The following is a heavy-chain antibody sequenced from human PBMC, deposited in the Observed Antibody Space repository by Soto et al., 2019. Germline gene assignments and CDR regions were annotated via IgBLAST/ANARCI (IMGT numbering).Heavy chain of an antibody. Sequence: PGGSLRLSCAASGFTFSSYAMSWVRQAPGKGLEWVSAISGSGGSTYYADSVKGRFTISRDNSKNTLYLQMNSLRAEDTAVYYRAKDDPPSNYYDSSGYGAFDIWGQGTMVTVSS. D-gene: IGHD3-22*01. CDR1: GFTFSSYA. CDR2: ISGSGGST. V-gene: IGHV3-23*01. J-gene: IGHJ3*02. CDR3: AKDDPPSNYYDSSGYGAFDI.